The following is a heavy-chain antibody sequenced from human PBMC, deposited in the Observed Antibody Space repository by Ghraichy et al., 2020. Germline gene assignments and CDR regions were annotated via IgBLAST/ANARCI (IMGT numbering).Heavy chain of an antibody. V-gene: IGHV3-21*01. CDR3: AREGDYYDSSGSWSYFDY. J-gene: IGHJ4*02. Sequence: GGSLRLSCAASGFTFSSYSMNWVRQAPGKGLEWVSSISSSSSYIYYADSVKGRFTISRDNAKNSLYLQMNSLRAEDTAVYYCAREGDYYDSSGSWSYFDYWGQGTLVTVSS. CDR1: GFTFSSYS. D-gene: IGHD3-22*01. CDR2: ISSSSSYI.